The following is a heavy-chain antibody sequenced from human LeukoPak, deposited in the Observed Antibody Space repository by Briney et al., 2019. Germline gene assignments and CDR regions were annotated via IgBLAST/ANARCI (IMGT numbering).Heavy chain of an antibody. D-gene: IGHD2-15*01. CDR3: ARAAPFDCSGASCSLFDY. CDR1: GFTFDTYW. J-gene: IGHJ4*02. CDR2: IRQDGFEK. Sequence: GGSLRLSCAVSGFTFDTYWMSWVRQAPGKGLEWVATIRQDGFEKFYVVSVKGRFTISRDNAENSLSLQMNSLRAEDTAVYYCARAAPFDCSGASCSLFDYWGQGTLVTVSS. V-gene: IGHV3-7*01.